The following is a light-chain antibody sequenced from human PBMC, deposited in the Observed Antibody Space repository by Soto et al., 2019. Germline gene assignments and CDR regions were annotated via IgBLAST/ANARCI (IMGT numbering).Light chain of an antibody. CDR3: QQRSNWPWT. V-gene: IGKV3-15*01. CDR2: GAS. CDR1: QSVSGN. Sequence: EIVMTQSPATLSVSPGERATLSCRASQSVSGNLAWYQQKPGQAPRLLIYGASTRATGIPARFSGSGSGTEFTLTISSLQSEDFAVYYCQQRSNWPWTFGQGTKVEFK. J-gene: IGKJ1*01.